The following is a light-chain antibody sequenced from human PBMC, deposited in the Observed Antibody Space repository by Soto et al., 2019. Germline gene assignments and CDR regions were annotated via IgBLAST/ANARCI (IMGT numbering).Light chain of an antibody. V-gene: IGKV1-39*01. CDR3: QQSYSTPWT. CDR1: QSISSY. CDR2: AAS. J-gene: IGKJ1*01. Sequence: DIPMTQSPSSLSASVGDRVTITCRASQSISSYLNWYQQKPGKAPKLLIYAASSLQSGVPSRFSGSGSGTDFTLTISSLQPEDFATYYSQQSYSTPWTFGQGTKVEIK.